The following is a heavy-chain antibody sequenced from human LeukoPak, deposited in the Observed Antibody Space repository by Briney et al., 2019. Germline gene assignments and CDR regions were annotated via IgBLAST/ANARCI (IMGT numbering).Heavy chain of an antibody. CDR3: ARLTQN. Sequence: GGSLKLSCVVSGITFSSYEMNWVRQAPGKGLEWVSYISTSGSTIYYADSVKGRFTISRDNSKNTLYLQMNSLRAEDTALYFCARLTQNWGQGTLVTVSS. D-gene: IGHD3-9*01. V-gene: IGHV3-48*03. J-gene: IGHJ4*02. CDR2: ISTSGSTI. CDR1: GITFSSYE.